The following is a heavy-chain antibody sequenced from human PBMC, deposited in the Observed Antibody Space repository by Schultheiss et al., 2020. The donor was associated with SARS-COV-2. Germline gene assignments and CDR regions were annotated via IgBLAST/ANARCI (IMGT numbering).Heavy chain of an antibody. J-gene: IGHJ5*02. V-gene: IGHV4-61*02. CDR3: ARGVLGYCSSTSCYSGWFDP. CDR2: IYTSGST. D-gene: IGHD2-2*02. CDR1: GGSISSGSYY. Sequence: SQTLSLTCTVSGGSISSGSYYWSWIRQPAGKGLEWIGRIYTSGSTNYNPSLKSRVTISVDTSKNQFSLKLSSVTAADTAVYYCARGVLGYCSSTSCYSGWFDPWGQGTLVTVSS.